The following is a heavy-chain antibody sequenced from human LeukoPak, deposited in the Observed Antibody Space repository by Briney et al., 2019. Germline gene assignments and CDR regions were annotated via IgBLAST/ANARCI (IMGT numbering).Heavy chain of an antibody. CDR3: ARAIAAAARVWFDP. D-gene: IGHD6-13*01. Sequence: ASVKVSCKASGGTFSSYAISWVRQAPGQGLEWMGRIIPILGIANYAQKFQGRVTITADKSTSTAYMELSSLRSEDTAVYYCARAIAAAARVWFDPWGQGTLVTVSS. V-gene: IGHV1-69*04. CDR2: IIPILGIA. CDR1: GGTFSSYA. J-gene: IGHJ5*02.